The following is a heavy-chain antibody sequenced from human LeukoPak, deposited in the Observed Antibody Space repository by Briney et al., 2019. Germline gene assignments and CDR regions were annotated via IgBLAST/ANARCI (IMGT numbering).Heavy chain of an antibody. CDR1: GGSISSGDYY. V-gene: IGHV4-30-4*01. CDR3: ARGGSSGYYYELSFDY. D-gene: IGHD3-22*01. CDR2: IYYSGST. J-gene: IGHJ4*02. Sequence: SEALSLTCTVSGGSISSGDYYWSWIRQPPGKGLEWIGNIYYSGSTYYNPSLKSRVTISVDTSKNQFSLKLSSVTAADTAVYYCARGGSSGYYYELSFDYWGQGTLVTVSS.